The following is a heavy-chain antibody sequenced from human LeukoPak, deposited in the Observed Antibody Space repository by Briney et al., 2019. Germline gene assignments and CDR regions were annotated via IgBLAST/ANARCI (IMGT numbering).Heavy chain of an antibody. CDR2: IIPIFGTA. D-gene: IGHD3-22*01. V-gene: IGHV1-69*05. CDR3: AREPVPRSSGLQY. J-gene: IGHJ4*02. Sequence: SVKVSCKASGGTFSSYAISWVRQAPGQGLEWMGRIIPIFGTADYAQKFQGRVTMTTDESTSTAYMELSSLRSEDTAVYYCAREPVPRSSGLQYWGQGTLVTVSS. CDR1: GGTFSSYA.